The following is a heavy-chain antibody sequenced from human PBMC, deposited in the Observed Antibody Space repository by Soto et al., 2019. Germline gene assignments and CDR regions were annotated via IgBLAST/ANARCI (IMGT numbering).Heavy chain of an antibody. CDR1: GFTFDDYA. CDR2: ISWNSGSI. V-gene: IGHV3-9*01. CDR3: AKDASLRGGAFDI. Sequence: EVQLVESGGGLVQPGRSLRLSCAASGFTFDDYAMHWVRQAPGKGLEWVSGISWNSGSIGYADSVKGRFTISRDNAKNSLYLQMNSLRAEDTALYYCAKDASLRGGAFDIWGQGTMVTVSS. D-gene: IGHD3-10*01. J-gene: IGHJ3*02.